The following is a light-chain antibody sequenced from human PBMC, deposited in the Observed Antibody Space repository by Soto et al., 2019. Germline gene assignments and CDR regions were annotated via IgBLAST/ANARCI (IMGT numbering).Light chain of an antibody. CDR2: DAS. Sequence: DIQMTQSPSTLSASVGDRVTITCRASQSISSWLAWYQQKPGKAPKLLIYDASSLESGVPSRFSGSGSGTEFTLTICRLQPDDFATYYCQQYNSYSFTFGPGTKVDIK. J-gene: IGKJ3*01. CDR3: QQYNSYSFT. V-gene: IGKV1-5*01. CDR1: QSISSW.